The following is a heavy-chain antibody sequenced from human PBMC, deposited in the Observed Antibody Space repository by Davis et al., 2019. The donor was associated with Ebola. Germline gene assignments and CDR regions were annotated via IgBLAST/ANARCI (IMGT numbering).Heavy chain of an antibody. CDR1: GGSFSGYY. V-gene: IGHV4-34*01. J-gene: IGHJ4*02. CDR2: INHSGST. CDR3: ARGRERITIFGVATYYFDY. Sequence: SETLSLTCAVYGGSFSGYYWSWIRQPPGKGLEWIGEINHSGSTNYNPSLKSRVTISVDTSKNQFSLKLSSVTAADTAVYYCARGRERITIFGVATYYFDYWGQGTLVTVSS. D-gene: IGHD3-3*01.